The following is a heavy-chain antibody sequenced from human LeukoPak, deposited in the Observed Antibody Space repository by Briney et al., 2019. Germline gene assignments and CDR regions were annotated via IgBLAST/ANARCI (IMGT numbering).Heavy chain of an antibody. J-gene: IGHJ3*02. V-gene: IGHV1-46*01. CDR2: IHPNGGST. CDR3: ARATWYGGNPSGAFDI. CDR1: GYTFTNYY. Sequence: ASVKVSCKASGYTFTNYYLHWVRQAPGQGLERVGVIHPNGGSTSYAQKFEDRVTMTRDTSTSTVYMELNSLRSEDTAVYYCARATWYGGNPSGAFDIWGQGTMVTVSS. D-gene: IGHD4/OR15-4a*01.